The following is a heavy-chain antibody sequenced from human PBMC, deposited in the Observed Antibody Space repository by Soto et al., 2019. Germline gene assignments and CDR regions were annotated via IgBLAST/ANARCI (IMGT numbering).Heavy chain of an antibody. CDR1: GYSISGGSY. CDR2: IYHGGTT. J-gene: IGHJ4*01. CDR3: ARVHVMVVAGSTFDY. Sequence: SETLSLTCTVSGYSISGGSYWAWIRQPPGKGPEWIASIYHGGTTFYNPSLKSRITISVDTSNNQFSLKLTSVTAADTAVYYCARVHVMVVAGSTFDYWGHGXLVTVYS. V-gene: IGHV4-38-2*02. D-gene: IGHD6-19*01.